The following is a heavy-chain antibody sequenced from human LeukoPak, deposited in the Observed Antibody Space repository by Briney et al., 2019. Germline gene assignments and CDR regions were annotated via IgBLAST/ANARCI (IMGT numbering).Heavy chain of an antibody. J-gene: IGHJ3*02. D-gene: IGHD6-13*01. Sequence: PGGSLRLSCAASGFTFSSYGMHWVRQAPGKGLEWVAFIRYDGSNKYYADSVKGRFTISRDNSKNTLYLQMNSLRAEDTAVYYCAKEFSSWSFEDIWGQGTMVTVSS. CDR3: AKEFSSWSFEDI. V-gene: IGHV3-30*02. CDR1: GFTFSSYG. CDR2: IRYDGSNK.